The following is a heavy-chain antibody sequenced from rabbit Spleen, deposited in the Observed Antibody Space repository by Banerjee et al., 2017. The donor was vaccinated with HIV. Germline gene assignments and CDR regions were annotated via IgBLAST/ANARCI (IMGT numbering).Heavy chain of an antibody. CDR3: ARDTGTSFSTYGMDL. Sequence: QQQLEESGGGLVKPGGTLTLTCKPSGIDFSSNHYMCWVRQSPGKGLEWIACIAVGSSGFTYYANWAKGRFTISKTSSTTVTLQMTSLTAADTATYFCARDTGTSFSTYGMDLWGQGTLVTVS. CDR2: IAVGSSGFT. J-gene: IGHJ6*01. V-gene: IGHV1S45*01. CDR1: GIDFSSNHY. D-gene: IGHD8-1*01.